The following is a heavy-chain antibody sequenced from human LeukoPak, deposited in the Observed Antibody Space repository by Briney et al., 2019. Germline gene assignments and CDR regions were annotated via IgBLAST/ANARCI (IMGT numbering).Heavy chain of an antibody. J-gene: IGHJ4*02. CDR3: ARGRVNYGGDFDY. V-gene: IGHV3-21*01. CDR1: EFTFSSYS. D-gene: IGHD4-23*01. CDR2: ISSSSIYI. Sequence: GGSLRLSCAASEFTFSSYSMNWVRQAPGKGLEWVSSISSSSIYIYYADSVKGRFTISRDNAKNSLFLHMNSLRAEDTAVYYCARGRVNYGGDFDYWGQGTLVTVAS.